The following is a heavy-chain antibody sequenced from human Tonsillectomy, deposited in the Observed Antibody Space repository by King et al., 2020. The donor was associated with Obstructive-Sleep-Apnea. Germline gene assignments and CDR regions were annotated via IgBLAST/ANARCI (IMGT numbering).Heavy chain of an antibody. V-gene: IGHV4-39*06. CDR1: GGSISRSSFY. J-gene: IGHJ6*02. Sequence: QLQESGPGLVKPSETLSLTCTVSGGSISRSSFYWGWIRQPPGKGLEWIGNIYYGGHTYYNPSLKSRVTISVDTSKNQFALKLSSVTAAATAVYYCARARDYGDYYHYGMDVWGQGTTVTASS. D-gene: IGHD4-17*01. CDR2: IYYGGHT. CDR3: ARARDYGDYYHYGMDV.